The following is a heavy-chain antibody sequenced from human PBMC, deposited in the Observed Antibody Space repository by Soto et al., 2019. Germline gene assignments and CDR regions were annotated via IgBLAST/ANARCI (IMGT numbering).Heavy chain of an antibody. Sequence: GSLRLSCAASGFTFSNYWMTWVRQAPGKGLEWVANIKEDGSEKHYVDSVKVRFTISRDNAKNSLYLQMNSLRVEDTAVYFCSRDVVVGAKALNYWGQGALVTVSS. CDR2: IKEDGSEK. CDR1: GFTFSNYW. D-gene: IGHD2-15*01. V-gene: IGHV3-7*01. CDR3: SRDVVVGAKALNY. J-gene: IGHJ4*02.